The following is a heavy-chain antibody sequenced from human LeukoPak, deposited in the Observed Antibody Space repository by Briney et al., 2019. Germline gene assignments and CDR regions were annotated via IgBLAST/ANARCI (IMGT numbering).Heavy chain of an antibody. J-gene: IGHJ5*02. Sequence: GGSLRLSCAASGFTFSSYGMHWVRQAPGKGLEWVAVIWYDGSNKYYADSVKGRFTISRDNSKNTLYLQMNSLRAEDTAVYYCARDRYDILTGHQTPNWFDPWGQGTLVTVSS. CDR2: IWYDGSNK. CDR1: GFTFSSYG. D-gene: IGHD3-9*01. V-gene: IGHV3-33*01. CDR3: ARDRYDILTGHQTPNWFDP.